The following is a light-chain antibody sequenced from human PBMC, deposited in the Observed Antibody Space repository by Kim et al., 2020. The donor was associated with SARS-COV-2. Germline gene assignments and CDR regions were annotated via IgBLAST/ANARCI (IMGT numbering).Light chain of an antibody. CDR3: YSAADNKGV. CDR2: KDS. J-gene: IGLJ1*01. V-gene: IGLV3-27*01. Sequence: SYELTQPSSVSVSPGQTARITCSGDVLAKKYARWFQQKPGQAPVLVIYKDSERPSGIPERFSGSSSGATVALTISGAQVEAEADYYCYSAADNKGVFGTGTKVTVL. CDR1: VLAKKY.